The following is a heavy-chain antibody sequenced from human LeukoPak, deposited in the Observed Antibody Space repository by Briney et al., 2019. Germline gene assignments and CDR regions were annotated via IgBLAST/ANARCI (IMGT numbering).Heavy chain of an antibody. V-gene: IGHV3-53*04. CDR3: ARSPGSSRTYYYYGMDV. D-gene: IGHD2-2*01. CDR2: IYSGGST. J-gene: IGHJ6*02. CDR1: GFTVSSNY. Sequence: GGSLRLSCAASGFTVSSNYMSWVHQAPGKGLEWVSVIYSGGSTYYADSVKGRFTISRHNSKNTLYLQMNSLRAEDTAVYYCARSPGSSRTYYYYGMDVWGQGTTVTVSS.